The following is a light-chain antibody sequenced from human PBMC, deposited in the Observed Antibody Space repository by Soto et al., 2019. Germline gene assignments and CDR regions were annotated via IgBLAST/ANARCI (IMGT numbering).Light chain of an antibody. J-gene: IGKJ2*01. CDR3: QPYGNPPLYT. Sequence: ELVLTQSPGTLSLSPGEGATLSCRASQSVSSTYLAWYQQKPGQAPRLLLYGASSRATDIPDRFSGSGSGTDFTLAISSLQPEDVPVYYDQPYGNPPLYTCGQGTKLESK. V-gene: IGKV3-20*01. CDR1: QSVSSTY. CDR2: GAS.